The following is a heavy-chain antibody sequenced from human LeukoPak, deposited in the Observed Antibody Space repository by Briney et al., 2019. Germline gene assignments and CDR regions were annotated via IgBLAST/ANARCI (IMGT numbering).Heavy chain of an antibody. V-gene: IGHV4-39*01. CDR2: IYSSGST. CDR1: GGSISSSTYY. D-gene: IGHD3-22*01. CDR3: ARHPYYYDSSGHTQKRAFDI. Sequence: SETLSLTCTVSGGSISSSTYYWGWIRQPPGKGLGWIGRIYSSGSTYYNPSLKSRVTTSVDTSKNQFSLKLSSVTAADTAVYYSARHPYYYDSSGHTQKRAFDIWGQGTMVTVSS. J-gene: IGHJ3*02.